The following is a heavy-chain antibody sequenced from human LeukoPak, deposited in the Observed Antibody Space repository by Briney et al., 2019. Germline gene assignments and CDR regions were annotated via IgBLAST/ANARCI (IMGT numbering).Heavy chain of an antibody. V-gene: IGHV3-23*01. CDR1: GFTFSSYG. CDR3: AKALGQYSSGWYYFDY. CDR2: ISGSGGST. Sequence: GGTLRLSCAASGFTFSSYGMSWVRQAPGKGLEWVSAISGSGGSTYYADSVKGRFTISRDNSKNTLYLQMNSLRAEDTAVYYCAKALGQYSSGWYYFDYWGQGTLVTVSS. D-gene: IGHD6-19*01. J-gene: IGHJ4*02.